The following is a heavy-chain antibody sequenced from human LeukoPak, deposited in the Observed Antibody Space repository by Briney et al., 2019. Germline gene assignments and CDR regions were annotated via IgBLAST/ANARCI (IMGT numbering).Heavy chain of an antibody. CDR1: GGFLSGHY. CDR2: IYDSGST. D-gene: IGHD3-16*01. J-gene: IGHJ4*02. V-gene: IGHV4-59*11. CDR3: ARGGVLKSVDY. Sequence: PETLSLTCTVSGGFLSGHYWTWIRQPPGKGLEWIGYIYDSGSTTYNPSLKSRVTISVDTSKNQFSLKLSSVTAADTAVYYCARGGVLKSVDYWGQGTLVTVSS.